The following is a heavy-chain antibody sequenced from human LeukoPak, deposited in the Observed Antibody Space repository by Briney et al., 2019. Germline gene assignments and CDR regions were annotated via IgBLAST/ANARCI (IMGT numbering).Heavy chain of an antibody. Sequence: PGGSLRLSCAASGFTFTNAWMHWVRQAPGKGLEWVGRIKTKSEGGTIDYAARVRGRFTISRDDSENTLYLQMNSLKTEDTALYYCSTDQGGDILTGCWGQGTLVTVSS. D-gene: IGHD3-9*01. V-gene: IGHV3-15*07. CDR1: GFTFTNAW. CDR3: STDQGGDILTGC. J-gene: IGHJ4*02. CDR2: IKTKSEGGTI.